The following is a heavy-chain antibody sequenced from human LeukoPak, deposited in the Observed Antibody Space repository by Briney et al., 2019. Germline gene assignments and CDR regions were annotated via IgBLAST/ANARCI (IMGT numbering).Heavy chain of an antibody. CDR2: ISSSSSYI. Sequence: PGGSLRLSCAASGFTFSSYSMKWVRQAPGKGLEWVSSISSSSSYIYYADSVKGRFTISRDNAKNSLYLQMNSLRAEDTAVYYCARSCSSSWYNGGYWGQGTLVTVSS. V-gene: IGHV3-21*01. CDR1: GFTFSSYS. D-gene: IGHD6-13*01. J-gene: IGHJ4*02. CDR3: ARSCSSSWYNGGY.